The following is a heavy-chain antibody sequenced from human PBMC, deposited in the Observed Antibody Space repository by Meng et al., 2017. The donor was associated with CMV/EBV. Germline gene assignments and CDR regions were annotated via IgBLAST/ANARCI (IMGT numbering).Heavy chain of an antibody. J-gene: IGHJ5*02. V-gene: IGHV1-8*01. CDR1: GYTFTSYD. D-gene: IGHD2-21*01. CDR3: ARACFGVVVIAHWFDP. CDR2: MNPNSGNT. Sequence: ASVPVSCKASGYTFTSYDINWVRQATGQGLEWMGWMNPNSGNTGYAQKLQGRVTMTRNTSISTVYTELSSLRSEDTAVYYCARACFGVVVIAHWFDPWGQGTLVTVSS.